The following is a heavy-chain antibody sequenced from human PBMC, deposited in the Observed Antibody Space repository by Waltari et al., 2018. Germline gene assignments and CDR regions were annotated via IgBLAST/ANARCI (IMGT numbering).Heavy chain of an antibody. CDR1: GGSISSGSYY. D-gene: IGHD3-10*01. CDR3: ASGYYYGSGSYYFDY. CDR2: IYTSGST. V-gene: IGHV4-61*02. J-gene: IGHJ4*02. Sequence: QVQLQESGPGLVKPSQTLSLTCTVSGGSISSGSYYWSWIRQSAGKGLGWIGRIYTSGSTNYNPSLKSRVTISVDTSKNQFSLKLSSVTAADTAVYYCASGYYYGSGSYYFDYWGQGTLVTVSS.